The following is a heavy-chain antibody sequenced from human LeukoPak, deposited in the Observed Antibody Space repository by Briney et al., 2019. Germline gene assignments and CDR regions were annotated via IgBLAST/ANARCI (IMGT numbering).Heavy chain of an antibody. Sequence: GGSLRLSCAASGFTLSSSWMSWVRQAPGKGLEWVANINQDGSEKYYVDSVKGRFTISRDNAKNLLYLQMNSLRAEDTAVHYCARDRSCSGWGQGTLVSVSS. D-gene: IGHD2-15*01. CDR2: INQDGSEK. CDR3: ARDRSCSG. CDR1: GFTLSSSW. V-gene: IGHV3-7*03. J-gene: IGHJ4*02.